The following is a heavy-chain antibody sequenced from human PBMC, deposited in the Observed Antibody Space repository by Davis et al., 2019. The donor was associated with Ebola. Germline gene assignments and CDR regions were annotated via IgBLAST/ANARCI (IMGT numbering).Heavy chain of an antibody. V-gene: IGHV4-4*02. D-gene: IGHD3-3*01. Sequence: MPSETLSLTCAVSGGSISSSNWWSWVRQPPGKGLEWIGEIYHSGSTNYNPSLKSRVTISVDTSKNQFSLKLSSVTAADTAVYYCARDQAWIIGSGAKGLGYYGMDVWGQGTTVTVSS. CDR3: ARDQAWIIGSGAKGLGYYGMDV. CDR1: GGSISSSNW. J-gene: IGHJ6*02. CDR2: IYHSGST.